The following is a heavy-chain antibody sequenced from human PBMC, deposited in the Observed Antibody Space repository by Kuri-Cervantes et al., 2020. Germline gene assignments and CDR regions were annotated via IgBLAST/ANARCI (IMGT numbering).Heavy chain of an antibody. V-gene: IGHV4-34*01. CDR2: FNYLDES. D-gene: IGHD2-21*01. J-gene: IGHJ3*01. CDR1: GGSFHGFY. CDR3: ARGNCYSCGFHALDV. Sequence: SETLSLTCAGFGGSFHGFYWTWLRQSPEKGMGWIGEFNYLDESYFNQSLKSRVTFSTETSKKQFSLKLISVTAADTAVYYCARGNCYSCGFHALDVWGQGAMVTVSS.